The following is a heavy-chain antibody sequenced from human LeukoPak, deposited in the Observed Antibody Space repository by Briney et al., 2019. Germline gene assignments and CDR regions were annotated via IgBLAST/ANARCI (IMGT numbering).Heavy chain of an antibody. CDR1: GFTFSSSD. V-gene: IGHV3-13*01. CDR2: IGPTGDT. D-gene: IGHD3-10*01. CDR3: ARAVPMARGVNYYDY. J-gene: IGHJ4*02. Sequence: QAGGSLRLSRAASGFTFSSSDMHWVRQATGKGLEWVSAIGPTGDTYYPGSVKGRFTISRENARNSLYLQMNSLRAGDTAVYYCARAVPMARGVNYYDYWGQGTLVTVSS.